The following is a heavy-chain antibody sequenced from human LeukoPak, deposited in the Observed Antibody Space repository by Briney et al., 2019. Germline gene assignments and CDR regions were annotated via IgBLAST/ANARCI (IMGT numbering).Heavy chain of an antibody. CDR2: ISSSSSYI. CDR1: GFILSNYR. V-gene: IGHV3-21*01. Sequence: AGGSLRLSCAASGFILSNYRMNWVRQAPGKGLEWVSSISSSSSYIYYADSVKGRFTISRDNAKNSLSLQMNNLRIDDTAVYYCANHLACGSTTCPSFDHWGQGTLVTVSS. J-gene: IGHJ4*02. CDR3: ANHLACGSTTCPSFDH. D-gene: IGHD2-2*01.